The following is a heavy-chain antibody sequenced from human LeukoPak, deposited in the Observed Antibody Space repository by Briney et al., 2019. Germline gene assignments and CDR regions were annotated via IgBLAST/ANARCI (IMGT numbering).Heavy chain of an antibody. CDR3: AKDGQLQGRRFDY. V-gene: IGHV3-30*18. D-gene: IGHD2-2*01. Sequence: GRSLRLSCAASGFTFSSYGMHWVRQAPGRGPEWVAVISYDGSNKYYADSVKGRFTISRDNSKNTLYLQMNSLRAEDTAVYYCAKDGQLQGRRFDYWGQGTLVTVSS. CDR2: ISYDGSNK. CDR1: GFTFSSYG. J-gene: IGHJ4*02.